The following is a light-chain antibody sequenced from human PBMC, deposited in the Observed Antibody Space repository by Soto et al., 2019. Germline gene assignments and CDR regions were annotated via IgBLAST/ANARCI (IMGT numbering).Light chain of an antibody. CDR2: DAS. V-gene: IGKV3D-20*01. Sequence: EIVLTQSPATLSLSPGERATLSCGVSQSVSSSYLAWYQQKPGLAPRLLIYDASSRATGIPDRFSGSGSGTDFTLTISRLEPEDFAVYYCQQYGSSHLTFGGGTKVEIK. CDR3: QQYGSSHLT. CDR1: QSVSSSY. J-gene: IGKJ4*01.